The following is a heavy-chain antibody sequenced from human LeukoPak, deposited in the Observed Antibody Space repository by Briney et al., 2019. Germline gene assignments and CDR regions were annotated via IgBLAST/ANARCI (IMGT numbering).Heavy chain of an antibody. V-gene: IGHV3-7*01. CDR2: IKQDGSEK. J-gene: IGHJ5*02. Sequence: GGSLRLSCAASGFTFRSYWVSWVRPAPGKWLEWVANIKQDGSEKYYVDSVKGRFTISRDNAKNSLYLQMNSLRVEGTAVYYCARGVVLMVTTNWFDPWGQGTLVTVPS. CDR3: ARGVVLMVTTNWFDP. CDR1: GFTFRSYW. D-gene: IGHD2-8*01.